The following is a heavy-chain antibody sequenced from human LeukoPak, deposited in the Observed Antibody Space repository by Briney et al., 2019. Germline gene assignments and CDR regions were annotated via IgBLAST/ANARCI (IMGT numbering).Heavy chain of an antibody. Sequence: ASVKVSCKASGYTFTGYYMHWVRQAPGQGLEWMGWINPNSGGTNYAQKFQGRVTMTRDTSISTAYMELSRLRSDDTAVYYCASSYRGYGDSYPMDVWGQGTTVTVSS. CDR2: INPNSGGT. V-gene: IGHV1-2*02. CDR3: ASSYRGYGDSYPMDV. CDR1: GYTFTGYY. J-gene: IGHJ6*02. D-gene: IGHD2-21*02.